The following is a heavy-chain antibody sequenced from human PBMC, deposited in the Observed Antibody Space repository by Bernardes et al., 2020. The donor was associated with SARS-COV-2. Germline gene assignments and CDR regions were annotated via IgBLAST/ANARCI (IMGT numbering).Heavy chain of an antibody. D-gene: IGHD2-2*01. V-gene: IGHV6-1*01. J-gene: IGHJ6*01. CDR3: ARTPMVVVPGILGLGPGCYRYNGLDV. CDR2: TYYRSTWYT. CDR1: RDSSSTTSAA. Sequence: RRPSLPPAISRDSSSTTSAAWTSLRPSPSRGLAWLGTTYYRSTWYTDYAVSVNSRIIIYPDTSKNQFSLQLKSVTPEDTAVYYCARTPMVVVPGILGLGPGCYRYNGLDVWGQWNTVTVSS.